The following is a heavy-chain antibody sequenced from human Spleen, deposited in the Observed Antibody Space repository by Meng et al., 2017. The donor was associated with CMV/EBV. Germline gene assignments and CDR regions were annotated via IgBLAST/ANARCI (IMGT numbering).Heavy chain of an antibody. J-gene: IGHJ4*02. Sequence: GGSRRCCCAASGFTLGDYAMHWVRQAPGKGLEWVSLISWDGGSTYYADSVKGRFTISRDNSKNSLYLQMNSLRAEDTALYYCAKGMLSSWIFDSWGQRTLVTVSS. V-gene: IGHV3-43D*03. CDR1: GFTLGDYA. CDR2: ISWDGGST. CDR3: AKGMLSSWIFDS. D-gene: IGHD6-13*01.